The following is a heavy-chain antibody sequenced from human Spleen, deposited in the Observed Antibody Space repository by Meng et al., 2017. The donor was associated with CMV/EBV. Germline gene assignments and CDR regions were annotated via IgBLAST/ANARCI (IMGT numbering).Heavy chain of an antibody. CDR2: IYSSGST. Sequence: GSLRLSCTVSGVSISNFYWGWIRQPPGGGLEWLGNIYSSGSTNYNPSLKSRVTMSVDTSRSQFSLKLSSVTAADTAVYYCARGGTVVIPLDYWGQGTLVTVSS. J-gene: IGHJ4*02. CDR3: ARGGTVVIPLDY. D-gene: IGHD4-23*01. V-gene: IGHV4-59*01. CDR1: GVSISNFY.